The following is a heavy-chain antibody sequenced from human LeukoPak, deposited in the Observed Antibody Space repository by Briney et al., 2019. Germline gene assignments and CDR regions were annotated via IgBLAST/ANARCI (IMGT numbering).Heavy chain of an antibody. J-gene: IGHJ4*02. V-gene: IGHV4-61*01. CDR2: IYYHGST. Sequence: PSETLSFTCTVSGDPISGYSNYKWSWIPHPPGRGLEWIGYIYYHGSTNYNPSLKSRVTFSVDTSKNQFSLKLISVTAADTAVYYCAREYSAFDYWGQGTLVTVSS. D-gene: IGHD6-13*01. CDR3: AREYSAFDY. CDR1: GDPISGYSNYK.